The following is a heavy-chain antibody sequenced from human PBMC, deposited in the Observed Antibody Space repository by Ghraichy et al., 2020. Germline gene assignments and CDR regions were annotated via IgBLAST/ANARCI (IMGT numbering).Heavy chain of an antibody. D-gene: IGHD6-19*01. Sequence: GGSLRLSCAASGFTFSSYAMSWIRQAPGKGLEWVSAIGGTGGSTYYADSVKGRFTISRDNSKNTLYLQMNSLRAEDTAVYYCAKRVSRNSGLQGSAFDIWGLGTLVTVSS. CDR2: IGGTGGST. CDR1: GFTFSSYA. V-gene: IGHV3-23*01. J-gene: IGHJ3*02. CDR3: AKRVSRNSGLQGSAFDI.